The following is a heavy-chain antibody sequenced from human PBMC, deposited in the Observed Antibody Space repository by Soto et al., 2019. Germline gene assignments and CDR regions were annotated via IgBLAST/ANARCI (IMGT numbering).Heavy chain of an antibody. D-gene: IGHD2-21*01. CDR3: ARGRIVASIHDAFEI. V-gene: IGHV1-18*01. Sequence: QGQLLQSGDEVKKPGASVRVSCRASGYDFTSYGISWVRQAPGQGLGWVSGIRAYNGKRDTAQKFKGRVTMTLDTSTDTAHMELGDLTSADTAVYYCARGRIVASIHDAFEIWGQGTMVAVSS. CDR2: IRAYNGKR. J-gene: IGHJ3*02. CDR1: GYDFTSYG.